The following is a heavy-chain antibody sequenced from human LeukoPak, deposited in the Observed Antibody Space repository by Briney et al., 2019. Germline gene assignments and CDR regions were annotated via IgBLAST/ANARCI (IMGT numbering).Heavy chain of an antibody. CDR3: AKERYDSSGYYDY. Sequence: GGSLRLSCAASGFTFSSYAMHWVRQAPGKGLEWVAVISYDGGNKYYADSVKGRFTISRDNSKNTLYLQMNSLTAADTAVYYCAKERYDSSGYYDYWGQGTLVTVSS. CDR2: ISYDGGNK. V-gene: IGHV3-30*04. CDR1: GFTFSSYA. J-gene: IGHJ4*02. D-gene: IGHD3-22*01.